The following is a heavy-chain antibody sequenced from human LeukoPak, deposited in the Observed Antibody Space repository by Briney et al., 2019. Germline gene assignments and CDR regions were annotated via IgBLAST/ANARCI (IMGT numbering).Heavy chain of an antibody. CDR2: IYYSGST. CDR1: GGSISSYY. V-gene: IGHV4-59*08. Sequence: SGTLSLTCTVSGGSISSYYWSWIRQPPGKGLEWIGYIYYSGSTNYNPSLKSRVTISVDTSKNQFSLKLSSVTAADTAVYYCARHERLAAANWFDPWGQGTLVTVSS. CDR3: ARHERLAAANWFDP. J-gene: IGHJ5*02. D-gene: IGHD6-13*01.